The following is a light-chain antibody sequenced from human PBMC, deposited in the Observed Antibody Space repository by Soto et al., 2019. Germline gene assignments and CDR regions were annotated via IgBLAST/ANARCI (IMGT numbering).Light chain of an antibody. CDR1: SSNIGSDY. J-gene: IGLJ1*01. CDR2: ANN. Sequence: QSVLTQPPSASGTPGQRVTISCSGSSSNIGSDYVFWYQQLPGTAPKLFIYANNQRPSGVPDRFSGSKSGTSASLAISGLRSEDEADYYCAAWDDSLSGYVFGTGTQLTVL. CDR3: AAWDDSLSGYV. V-gene: IGLV1-47*01.